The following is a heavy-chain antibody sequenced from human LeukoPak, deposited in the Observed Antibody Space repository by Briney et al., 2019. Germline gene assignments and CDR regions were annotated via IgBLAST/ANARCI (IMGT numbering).Heavy chain of an antibody. CDR2: IRSKANSYAT. CDR1: GFXFSGSA. Sequence: PGGSLKLSCAASGFXFSGSAMHWVRQASGKGLEWVGRIRSKANSYATAYAASVKGRFTISRDDSKNTAYLQMNSLKTEDTAVYYCTRGATGFDYWGQGTLVTVSS. CDR3: TRGATGFDY. J-gene: IGHJ4*02. V-gene: IGHV3-73*01. D-gene: IGHD5-12*01.